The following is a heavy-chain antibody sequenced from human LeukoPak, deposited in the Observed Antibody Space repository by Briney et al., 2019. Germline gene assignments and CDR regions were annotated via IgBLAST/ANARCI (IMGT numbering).Heavy chain of an antibody. D-gene: IGHD5-12*01. J-gene: IGHJ3*02. CDR3: ARENVVANAFDI. Sequence: SETLSLTCAVYGGSFSGYYWSWIRQPPGKGLEWIGYIYYSGTTNYNPSLKSRVTISVDTSKNQFSLKLSSLTAADTAVYYCARENVVANAFDIWGQGTMVTVSS. V-gene: IGHV4-59*01. CDR2: IYYSGTT. CDR1: GGSFSGYY.